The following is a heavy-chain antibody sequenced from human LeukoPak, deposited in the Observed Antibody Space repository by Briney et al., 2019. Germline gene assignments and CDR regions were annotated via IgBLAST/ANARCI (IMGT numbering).Heavy chain of an antibody. CDR2: ISSSSSYI. Sequence: GGSLRLSCAASGFTFSSYSMNWVRQAPGKGLEWVSSISSSSSYIYYADSVKGRFTISRDNAKNSLYLQMNSLRAEDTAVYYCARDGNIVVVLIYMDVWGKGTTVTVSS. V-gene: IGHV3-21*01. J-gene: IGHJ6*03. D-gene: IGHD2/OR15-2a*01. CDR1: GFTFSSYS. CDR3: ARDGNIVVVLIYMDV.